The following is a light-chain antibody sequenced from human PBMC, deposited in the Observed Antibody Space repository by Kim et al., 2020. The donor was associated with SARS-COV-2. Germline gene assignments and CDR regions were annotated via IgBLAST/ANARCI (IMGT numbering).Light chain of an antibody. Sequence: QSALTQPRSVSGSPGQSVTISCTGTSSDVGGYNSVSWYQQRPGKAPKLMIYDVSKRPSGVPDRFSASKSGNTASLTISGLQAEDEADYYCCSYAGNYHHYVFGTGTKVTVL. CDR1: SSDVGGYNS. CDR3: CSYAGNYHHYV. V-gene: IGLV2-11*01. J-gene: IGLJ1*01. CDR2: DVS.